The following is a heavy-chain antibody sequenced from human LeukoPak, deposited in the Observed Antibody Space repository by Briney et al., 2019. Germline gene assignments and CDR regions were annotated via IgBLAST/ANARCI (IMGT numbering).Heavy chain of an antibody. V-gene: IGHV4-30-4*08. J-gene: IGHJ3*01. CDR2: IYYSGST. CDR1: GSSISSGGYY. D-gene: IGHD3-22*01. Sequence: SQTLSLTCTVSGSSISSGGYYWSWIRQPPGKGLEWIGYIYYSGSTYYNPSLKSRVIISVDTSKNQFSLKLSSVTAADTAVYYCVRYYYDSEWEGAFDVWGQGTMVTVSS. CDR3: VRYYYDSEWEGAFDV.